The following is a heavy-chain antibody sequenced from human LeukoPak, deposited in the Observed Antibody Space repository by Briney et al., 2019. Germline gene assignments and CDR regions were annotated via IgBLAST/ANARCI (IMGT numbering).Heavy chain of an antibody. CDR1: GFTFSSYA. CDR3: ARQYYYDSSGYSIYYYYGMDV. D-gene: IGHD3-22*01. V-gene: IGHV3-30*04. J-gene: IGHJ6*02. Sequence: GSLRLSCAASGFTFSSYAMHWVRQAPGKGLEWVAVISYDGSNKYYADSVKGRFTISRDNSKNTLYLQMNSLRAEDTAVYYCARQYYYDSSGYSIYYYYGMDVWGQGATVTVSS. CDR2: ISYDGSNK.